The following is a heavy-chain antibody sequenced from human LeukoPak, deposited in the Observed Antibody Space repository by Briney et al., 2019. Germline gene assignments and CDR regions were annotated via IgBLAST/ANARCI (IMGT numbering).Heavy chain of an antibody. J-gene: IGHJ4*02. V-gene: IGHV3-21*01. D-gene: IGHD6-19*01. CDR1: GLTFCYYS. CDR3: ARTPGYSSGRYYFDQ. CDR2: IRSSSGYI. Sequence: GGSLRLSCAPSGLTFCYYSINWVRQAAGQEVEGVSSIRSSSGYISYAASVKGRFSISRDNANHSLYLHVNSLRSARPAGYYFARTPGYSSGRYYFDQWGQGTVVTVSS.